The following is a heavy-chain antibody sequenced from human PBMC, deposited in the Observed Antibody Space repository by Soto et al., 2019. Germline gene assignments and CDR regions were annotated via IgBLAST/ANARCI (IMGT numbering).Heavy chain of an antibody. V-gene: IGHV1-69*13. CDR3: AKDESFRAVEAYFDY. J-gene: IGHJ4*02. CDR1: GGTFSTFG. CDR2: IIPFFGTA. D-gene: IGHD6-19*01. Sequence: SVKVSCKASGGTFSTFGISWVRQAPGQGLEWMGGIIPFFGTANYAQKFQDRVTITADESTSTVYMDLRSLRAEDTAVYYCAKDESFRAVEAYFDYWGQGTLVTVSS.